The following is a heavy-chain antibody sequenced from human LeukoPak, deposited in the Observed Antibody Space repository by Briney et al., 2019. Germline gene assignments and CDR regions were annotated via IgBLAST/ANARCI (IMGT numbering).Heavy chain of an antibody. J-gene: IGHJ5*02. Sequence: SETLSLTCTVSGVSINNYYWSWIRQPPGKGLEWIAYIHDSGSTYNNPSLKTRLSISIDTSKNQFSLKLNSVTAADTAVYYCVRVVAAAGNNWFDPWGQGTLVTVSS. CDR3: VRVVAAAGNNWFDP. CDR1: GVSINNYY. D-gene: IGHD6-13*01. CDR2: IHDSGST. V-gene: IGHV4-59*12.